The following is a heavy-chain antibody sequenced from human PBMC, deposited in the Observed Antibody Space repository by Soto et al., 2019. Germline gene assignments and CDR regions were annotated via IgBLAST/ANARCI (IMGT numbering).Heavy chain of an antibody. J-gene: IGHJ4*02. CDR1: GGSISSGDYY. D-gene: IGHD4-17*01. CDR2: IHYSGDS. Sequence: QVQLQESGPGLVKPSQTLSLTCTVSGGSISSGDYYWSWIRQHPGKGLEWIGYIHYSGDSYYNPSLKSRVTISIDTSKNQFSLNLSSVTAADTAFYYCARGDYNDYRCYDYWGQGTLVTVSS. CDR3: ARGDYNDYRCYDY. V-gene: IGHV4-31*03.